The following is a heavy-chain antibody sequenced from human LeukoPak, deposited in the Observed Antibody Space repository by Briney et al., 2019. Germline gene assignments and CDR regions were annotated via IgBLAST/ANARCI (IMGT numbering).Heavy chain of an antibody. CDR2: INHSGST. J-gene: IGHJ6*02. D-gene: IGHD6-13*01. Sequence: SETLSLTCAVYGGSFSGYYWSWIRQPPGKGLVWIGEINHSGSTNYNPSLKSRVTISVDTSKNQFSLKLSSVTAADTAVYYCARVFIAETDYYYGMDVWGQGTTVTVSS. CDR3: ARVFIAETDYYYGMDV. V-gene: IGHV4-34*01. CDR1: GGSFSGYY.